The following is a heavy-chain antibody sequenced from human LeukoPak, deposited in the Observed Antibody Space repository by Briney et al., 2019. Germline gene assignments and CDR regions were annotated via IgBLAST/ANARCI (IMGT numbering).Heavy chain of an antibody. CDR1: GFSLSGYW. J-gene: IGHJ5*02. V-gene: IGHV3-74*01. CDR2: NNGDGSTT. D-gene: IGHD2-15*01. Sequence: GGSLRLSCVASGFSLSGYWMYWVRQAPGKGLMYISRNNGDGSTTNYADVVRGRFTMSRDNVKNTLYLQMNSLRVEDTAVYYCARDPRNVGLAPWGQGTLVTVSS. CDR3: ARDPRNVGLAP.